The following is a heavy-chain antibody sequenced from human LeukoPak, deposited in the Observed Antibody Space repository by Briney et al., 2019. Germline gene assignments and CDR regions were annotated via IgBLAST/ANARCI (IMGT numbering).Heavy chain of an antibody. D-gene: IGHD1-26*01. V-gene: IGHV1-18*01. CDR3: ARDNSYVRYYNGMDV. CDR1: GYTFTSYG. CDR2: ISAYNGNT. J-gene: IGHJ6*02. Sequence: GASVKVSCKASGYTFTSYGISWVRQAPGQGLEWMGWISAYNGNTNYAQKLQGRVTMTTDTSTSTAYMELRSLRSDDTAVYYCARDNSYVRYYNGMDVWGQGTTVTVSS.